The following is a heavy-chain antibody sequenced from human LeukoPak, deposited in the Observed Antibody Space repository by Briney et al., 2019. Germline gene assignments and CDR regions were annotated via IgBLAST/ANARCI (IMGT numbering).Heavy chain of an antibody. Sequence: GASVKVSCKASGYTFTSYDINWVRQATGQGLEWMGWMNPNSDNTGYAQKFQGRVTITRNTSISTAYMELSSLRSEDTAVYYCAREVVTPGAFDIWGQGTMVTVSS. J-gene: IGHJ3*02. CDR3: AREVVTPGAFDI. CDR2: MNPNSDNT. CDR1: GYTFTSYD. D-gene: IGHD4-23*01. V-gene: IGHV1-8*03.